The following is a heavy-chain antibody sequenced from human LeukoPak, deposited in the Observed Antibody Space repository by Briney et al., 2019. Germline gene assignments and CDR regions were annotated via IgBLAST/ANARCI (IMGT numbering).Heavy chain of an antibody. Sequence: ASVKVSCKASGYTFTSYDINWVRQATGQGLEWMGWMNPNSGNTGYAQKFQGRVTMTRNTSISTAYMELSSLRSEGTAVYYCARAYTVSRGRRARYCSSTSCHYYYYMDVWGKGTTVTVSS. CDR2: MNPNSGNT. D-gene: IGHD2-2*01. CDR3: ARAYTVSRGRRARYCSSTSCHYYYYMDV. J-gene: IGHJ6*03. V-gene: IGHV1-8*01. CDR1: GYTFTSYD.